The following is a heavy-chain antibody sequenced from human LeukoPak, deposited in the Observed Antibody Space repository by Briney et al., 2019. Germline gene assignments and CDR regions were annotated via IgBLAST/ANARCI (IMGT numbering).Heavy chain of an antibody. D-gene: IGHD3-10*01. CDR2: IYYSGST. CDR3: ARGLRSGSYYNRYYYYGMDV. J-gene: IGHJ6*02. CDR1: GGSISSYY. Sequence: SETLSLTCTVSGGSISSYYGSWIRQPPGKGLEWIGYIYYSGSTNYNPSLKSRVTISVDTSKNQFSLKLSSVTAADTAVYYCARGLRSGSYYNRYYYYGMDVWGQGTTVTVSS. V-gene: IGHV4-59*08.